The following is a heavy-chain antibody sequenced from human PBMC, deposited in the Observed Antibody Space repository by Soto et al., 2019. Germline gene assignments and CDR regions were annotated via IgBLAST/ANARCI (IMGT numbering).Heavy chain of an antibody. CDR3: AKDPPRYCSGGSCSGY. D-gene: IGHD2-15*01. Sequence: EVQLLESGGGLVQPGGSLRLSCAASGFTFSSYAMSWVRQAPGKGLEWVSAFSGSGGSTYYADSVKGRFTISRDNSKNTLYLQMNSLRAEDTAVYYCAKDPPRYCSGGSCSGYWGQGTLVTVSS. CDR1: GFTFSSYA. CDR2: FSGSGGST. V-gene: IGHV3-23*01. J-gene: IGHJ4*02.